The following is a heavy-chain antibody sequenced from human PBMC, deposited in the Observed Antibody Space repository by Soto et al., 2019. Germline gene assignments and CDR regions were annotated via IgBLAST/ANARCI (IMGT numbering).Heavy chain of an antibody. Sequence: QITLKESGPTLLKPTQTLTLTCTFSGFSLSTSGVGVGWIRQPPGKALEWLALIYWNDDKRYSPSLKSRLTITQDTSKNQVVLTMTNMDPVDTATYYCAHAPTGYCSSTSCYAFNWFDPWGQGTLVTVSS. D-gene: IGHD2-2*01. CDR3: AHAPTGYCSSTSCYAFNWFDP. CDR1: GFSLSTSGVG. V-gene: IGHV2-5*01. J-gene: IGHJ5*02. CDR2: IYWNDDK.